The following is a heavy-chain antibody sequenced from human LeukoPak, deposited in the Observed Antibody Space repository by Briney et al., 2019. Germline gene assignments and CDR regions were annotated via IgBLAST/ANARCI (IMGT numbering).Heavy chain of an antibody. V-gene: IGHV4-59*08. J-gene: IGHJ5*02. Sequence: SETLSLTCTVSGGSISSYYWSWIRQPPGKGLEWIGYIYYSGSTNYNPSLKSRVTISVDTSKNQFSLKLSSVTAADTAVYYCARLFGDGYNYLSGEMNWFDPWGQGTLVTVSS. CDR3: ARLFGDGYNYLSGEMNWFDP. CDR1: GGSISSYY. CDR2: IYYSGST. D-gene: IGHD5-24*01.